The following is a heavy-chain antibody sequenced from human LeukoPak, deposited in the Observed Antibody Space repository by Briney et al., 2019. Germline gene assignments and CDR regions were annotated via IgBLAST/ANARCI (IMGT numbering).Heavy chain of an antibody. CDR1: GGSLSNYQ. Sequence: TPSETLSLTCTVSGGSLSNYQWTWIRQPAGRGLEWIGQVHTSGSTNYNPPLKSRATMSVDTSENQVSLTIRSVTAADTAVYYCARRDFSSGRSFDYWGQGTLVTVSS. J-gene: IGHJ4*02. CDR2: VHTSGST. CDR3: ARRDFSSGRSFDY. V-gene: IGHV4-4*07. D-gene: IGHD6-19*01.